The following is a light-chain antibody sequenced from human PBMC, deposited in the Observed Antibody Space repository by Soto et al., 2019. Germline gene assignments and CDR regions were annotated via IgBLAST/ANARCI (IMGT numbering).Light chain of an antibody. CDR2: EVN. CDR3: CSSGGSLTDV. Sequence: QSVLTQPASESGSPGQSIIISCTGTSSNVGSYKLVSWYQQHPGQAPKLMIFEVNQRPSGVSNRFSGSKSGNTASLTISGLKVEDEADYYGCSSGGSLTDVFGTGTKGTVL. J-gene: IGLJ1*01. CDR1: SSNVGSYKL. V-gene: IGLV2-23*02.